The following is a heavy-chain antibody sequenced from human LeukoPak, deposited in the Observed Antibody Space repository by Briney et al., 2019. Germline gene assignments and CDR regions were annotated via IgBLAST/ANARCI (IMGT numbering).Heavy chain of an antibody. CDR3: AREGDYYDSSGYYYGAN. CDR2: IYSGGST. V-gene: IGHV3-53*01. Sequence: GGSLRLSCAASGFTVSSNYMSWVRQAPGKGLEWVSVIYSGGSTYYADSVKGRFAISRDNSKNTLYLQMNSLRAEDTAVYYCAREGDYYDSSGYYYGANWGQGTLVTVSS. J-gene: IGHJ4*02. D-gene: IGHD3-22*01. CDR1: GFTVSSNY.